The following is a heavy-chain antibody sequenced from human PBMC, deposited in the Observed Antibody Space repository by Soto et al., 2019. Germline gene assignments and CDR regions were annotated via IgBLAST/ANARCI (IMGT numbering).Heavy chain of an antibody. CDR3: ARVAVAGTRVDY. J-gene: IGHJ4*02. D-gene: IGHD6-19*01. Sequence: PSEILSLTCVVSGGSLSSYYWSWIRQPPGKGLEWIGYIYYSGSTNYNPSLKSRVTISVDKSKNQFSLKLSSVTAADTAVYYCARVAVAGTRVDYWGQGTLVTVSS. V-gene: IGHV4-59*12. CDR2: IYYSGST. CDR1: GGSLSSYY.